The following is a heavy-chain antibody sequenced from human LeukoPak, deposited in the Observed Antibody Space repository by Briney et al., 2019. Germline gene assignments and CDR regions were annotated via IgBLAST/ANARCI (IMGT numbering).Heavy chain of an antibody. J-gene: IGHJ4*02. CDR2: ISGSGGST. CDR3: AKDLAYYDSSGYFPYYFDY. Sequence: PGGSLRLSCAASGFTFSSYAMSWVRQAPGKGLEWVSAISGSGGSTYYADSVKGRFTISRDNSKNTLYLQMNNLRAEDTAVYYCAKDLAYYDSSGYFPYYFDYWGQGTLVTVSS. V-gene: IGHV3-23*01. D-gene: IGHD3-22*01. CDR1: GFTFSSYA.